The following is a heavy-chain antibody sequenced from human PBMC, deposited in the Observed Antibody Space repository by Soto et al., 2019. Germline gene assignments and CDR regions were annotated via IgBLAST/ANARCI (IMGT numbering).Heavy chain of an antibody. CDR2: INSRSSTI. CDR3: ARDLRSDY. CDR1: GFIFSSYT. Sequence: GGSLRLSCAASGFIFSSYTMNWVRQAPGKGLEWVSYINSRSSTIYYADSVTGRFTISRDNAKNSLYLQMNSLRDEDTAVYYCARDLRSDYWGQGTLVTVSS. J-gene: IGHJ4*02. D-gene: IGHD4-17*01. V-gene: IGHV3-48*02.